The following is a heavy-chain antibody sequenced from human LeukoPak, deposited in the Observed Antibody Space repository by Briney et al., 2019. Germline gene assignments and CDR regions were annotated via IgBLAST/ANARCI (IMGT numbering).Heavy chain of an antibody. J-gene: IGHJ4*02. V-gene: IGHV1-8*01. Sequence: ASVKVSCKASGYTFTSYDINWVRQGAGQGLEWMGWMNPNSGNTGYAQKFQGRVTMTRSTSIRTAYMELGSLTSEDTAVYYCTRGSQDCASASCYNFWGQGTLVTVSS. D-gene: IGHD2-2*02. CDR3: TRGSQDCASASCYNF. CDR2: MNPNSGNT. CDR1: GYTFTSYD.